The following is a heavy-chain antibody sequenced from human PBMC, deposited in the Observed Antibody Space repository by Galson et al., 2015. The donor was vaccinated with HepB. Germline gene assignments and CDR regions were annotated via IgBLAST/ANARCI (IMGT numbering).Heavy chain of an antibody. Sequence: SLRLSCAASGFTFSSHAMNWVRQAPGKGLEWVSGINSDGSGPNHADSVRGRFTISRDNSRNTLYLQMNSLRAEDTAVYYCPARDWGVVPEGWGQGSLVTVSS. CDR2: INSDGSGP. J-gene: IGHJ4*02. V-gene: IGHV3-23*01. CDR3: PARDWGVVPEG. CDR1: GFTFSSHA. D-gene: IGHD2-21*01.